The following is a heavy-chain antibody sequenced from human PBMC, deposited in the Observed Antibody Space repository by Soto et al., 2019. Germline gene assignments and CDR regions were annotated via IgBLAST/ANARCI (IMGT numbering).Heavy chain of an antibody. V-gene: IGHV1-18*01. D-gene: IGHD2-21*01. CDR1: GYKFISHS. CDR3: ARCAFCGGAPGCRDMDV. J-gene: IGHJ6*02. Sequence: QIQLVQSGGEVKKPGASVKVSCKSSGYKFISHSIPWVRQAPGQGLEWMGRISAYNGNTNYAQKLQGRVTMTTDTSTNTDYMELRSLRSDDTAVYYCARCAFCGGAPGCRDMDVWGQGTTVTVSS. CDR2: ISAYNGNT.